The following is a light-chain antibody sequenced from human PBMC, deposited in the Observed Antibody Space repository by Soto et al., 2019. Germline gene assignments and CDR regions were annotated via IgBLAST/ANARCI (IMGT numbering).Light chain of an antibody. Sequence: EIVLTQSPGTLSLSPGESATLSCRASQSVSSSYLSWYQQKPGQAPRLLIHGTSDRATGIPDRFSGGGSGTDFTLTISSLQAEDVAVYYCHQYYTTPQTFGQGTQLEIK. CDR2: GTS. J-gene: IGKJ2*01. CDR3: HQYYTTPQT. V-gene: IGKV3-20*01. CDR1: QSVSSSY.